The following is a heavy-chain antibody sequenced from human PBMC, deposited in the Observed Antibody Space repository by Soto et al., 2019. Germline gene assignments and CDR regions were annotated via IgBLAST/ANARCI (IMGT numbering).Heavy chain of an antibody. D-gene: IGHD2-15*01. CDR3: ARGYCSGGSCYSSRGPFDY. CDR1: GGSISSYY. Sequence: PSETLSLTCTVSGGSISSYYWSWIRQPPGKGLEWIGYIYYSGSTNYNPSLKSRVTISVDTSKNQFSLKLGSVTAADTAVYYCARGYCSGGSCYSSRGPFDYWGQGTLVTVSS. CDR2: IYYSGST. V-gene: IGHV4-59*01. J-gene: IGHJ4*02.